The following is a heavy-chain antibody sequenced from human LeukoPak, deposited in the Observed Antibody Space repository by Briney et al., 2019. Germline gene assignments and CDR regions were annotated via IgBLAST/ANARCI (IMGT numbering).Heavy chain of an antibody. CDR2: INHSGST. CDR1: GGSFSGYY. J-gene: IGHJ4*02. D-gene: IGHD2-15*01. CDR3: AREMEDMISAY. V-gene: IGHV4-34*01. Sequence: SETLSLTCAVYGGSFSGYYWSWIRQPPGKGLEWIGEINHSGSTNYNPSLKSRVTISVDTSKNQFSLKLSSVTAADTAVYYCAREMEDMISAYWGQGTLVTVSS.